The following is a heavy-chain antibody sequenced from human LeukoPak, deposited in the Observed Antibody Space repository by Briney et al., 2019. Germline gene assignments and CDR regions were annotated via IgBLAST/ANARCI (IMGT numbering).Heavy chain of an antibody. V-gene: IGHV3-74*01. D-gene: IGHD2/OR15-2a*01. CDR2: INSDGSWT. CDR1: GNYW. Sequence: GGSLRLSCAASGNYWMHWVRQVPGQGLVWVSHINSDGSWTSYADSVKGRFTFSKDNAKNTVYLQMNSLRAEDTAVYYCVSFYETYWGRGTLVTVSS. CDR3: VSFYETY. J-gene: IGHJ4*02.